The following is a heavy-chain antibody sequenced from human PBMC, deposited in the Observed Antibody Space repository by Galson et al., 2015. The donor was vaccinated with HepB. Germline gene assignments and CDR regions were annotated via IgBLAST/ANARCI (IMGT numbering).Heavy chain of an antibody. Sequence: SVKVSCKASGDTFSSSAISWVRQAPGQGLEWMGGIIPMSGRAKYAQNFQGRVTITADEYTSTAYMELSSLRSDDTAVYYCARVETYITGWPFRWGQGTLVTVSS. CDR1: GDTFSSSA. D-gene: IGHD6-19*01. J-gene: IGHJ4*02. CDR3: ARVETYITGWPFR. CDR2: IIPMSGRA. V-gene: IGHV1-69*13.